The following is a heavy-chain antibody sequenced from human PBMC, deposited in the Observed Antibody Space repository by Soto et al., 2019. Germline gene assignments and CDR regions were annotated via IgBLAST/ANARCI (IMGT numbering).Heavy chain of an antibody. Sequence: ASVKVSCKASGYTFTSYGISWVRQAPGQGLEWMGWISAYNGNTNYAQKLQGRVTMTTDTSTSTAYMELRSLRSDDTAVYYCARGPHAPGLVLGDLDYWAREPWSPSPQ. CDR2: ISAYNGNT. CDR3: ARGPHAPGLVLGDLDY. D-gene: IGHD6-19*01. J-gene: IGHJ4*02. V-gene: IGHV1-18*01. CDR1: GYTFTSYG.